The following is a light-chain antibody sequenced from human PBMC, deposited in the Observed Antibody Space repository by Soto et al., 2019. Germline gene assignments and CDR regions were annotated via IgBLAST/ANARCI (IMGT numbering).Light chain of an antibody. J-gene: IGLJ1*01. CDR1: SSDVGGYNY. CDR3: CSYAGSYTHYV. CDR2: DVN. Sequence: QTALTQPRSVSGSPGQSVTISCTGTSSDVGGYNYVSWYQQHPGKAPKLMIYDVNKRPSGVPDRFSASKSGNTASLTISGLQAEDEADYYCCSYAGSYTHYVFGTGTKLTVL. V-gene: IGLV2-11*01.